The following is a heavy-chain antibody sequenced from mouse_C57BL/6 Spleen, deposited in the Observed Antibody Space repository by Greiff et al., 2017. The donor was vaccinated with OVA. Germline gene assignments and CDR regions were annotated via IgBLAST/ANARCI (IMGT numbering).Heavy chain of an antibody. CDR1: GFTFSSYG. D-gene: IGHD1-1*01. CDR2: ISSGGRYN. CDR3: ARLTTVVATGYFDV. J-gene: IGHJ1*03. V-gene: IGHV5-6*02. Sequence: DVKLVESGGDLVKPGGSLKLSCAASGFTFSSYGMSWVRPTPDKRLEWVATISSGGRYNYFPGSVKGRFTISRDNAKNTLYLQMSSLKSEDTAMYYCARLTTVVATGYFDVWGTGTTVTVSS.